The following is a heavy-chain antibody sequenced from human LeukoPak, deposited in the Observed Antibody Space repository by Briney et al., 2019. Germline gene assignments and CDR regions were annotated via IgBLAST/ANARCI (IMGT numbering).Heavy chain of an antibody. J-gene: IGHJ4*02. V-gene: IGHV3-7*03. CDR2: IKQDGSEK. CDR1: GVTFSSYW. D-gene: IGHD6-19*01. Sequence: GGSLSLSCAAPGVTFSSYWLSWVRQATGKGLEWVANIKQDGSEKYYVDSVKGRFTISRDNAKNSLYLQMNSLRAEDTAVYYCARDVVVDSSGWYYWGQGTLVTVSS. CDR3: ARDVVVDSSGWYY.